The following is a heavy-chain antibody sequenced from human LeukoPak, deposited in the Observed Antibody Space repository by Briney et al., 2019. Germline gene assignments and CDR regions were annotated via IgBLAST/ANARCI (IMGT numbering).Heavy chain of an antibody. CDR1: GGSISNYY. J-gene: IGHJ4*02. CDR2: IYYSGST. Sequence: SETLSLTCTVSGGSISNYYWSWIRQPPGKGLEWIAYIYYSGSTYYNPSLKSRVTISVDTSKNQFSLKLSSVTAADTAVYYCTLGYYDSSGYYWGPYDYWGQGTLVTVSS. D-gene: IGHD3-22*01. V-gene: IGHV4-59*12. CDR3: TLGYYDSSGYYWGPYDY.